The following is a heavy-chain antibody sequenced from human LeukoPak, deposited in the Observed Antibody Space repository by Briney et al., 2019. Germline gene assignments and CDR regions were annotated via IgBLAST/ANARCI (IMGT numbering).Heavy chain of an antibody. CDR3: AVRGYSYGYGYFDY. CDR1: GYTFTDYY. J-gene: IGHJ4*02. V-gene: IGHV1-69-2*01. D-gene: IGHD5-18*01. CDR2: VDPEDGET. Sequence: ASVKISCKVSGYTFTDYYMHWVQQAPGKGLEWMGLVDPEDGETIYAERFQGRVTITADTSTDTAYMELSSLRSEDTAVYYCAVRGYSYGYGYFDYWGQGTLVTASS.